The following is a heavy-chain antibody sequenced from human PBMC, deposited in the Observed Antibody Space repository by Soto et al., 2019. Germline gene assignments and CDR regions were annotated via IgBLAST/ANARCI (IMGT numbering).Heavy chain of an antibody. CDR1: RFAFSNYG. V-gene: IGHV3-30*18. J-gene: IGHJ4*02. D-gene: IGHD1-26*01. CDR2: TSYDGSDK. Sequence: LRLSCAASRFAFSNYGMHWVRQAPGEGLEWVAVTSYDGSDKYYIDSVKGRFTISRDNSKNTLYLQMNSLRAEDTAAYYCAKSRDSGSYQRPDYWGPGTRVTVSS. CDR3: AKSRDSGSYQRPDY.